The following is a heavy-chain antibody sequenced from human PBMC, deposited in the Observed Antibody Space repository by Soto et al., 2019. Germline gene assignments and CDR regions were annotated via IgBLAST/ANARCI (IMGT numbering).Heavy chain of an antibody. CDR1: GYTFTSYY. CDR2: INPSGGST. D-gene: IGHD5-18*01. CDR3: ARVDTAMEFDY. J-gene: IGHJ4*02. Sequence: QVQLVQSGAEVKKPGASVKVSCKASGYTFTSYYMHWVRQAPGQGLEWMGIINPSGGSTSYAQKFQGRVHMTRDTSPSTVYMELSSLRSEDTAVYYCARVDTAMEFDYWGQGTLVTVSS. V-gene: IGHV1-46*01.